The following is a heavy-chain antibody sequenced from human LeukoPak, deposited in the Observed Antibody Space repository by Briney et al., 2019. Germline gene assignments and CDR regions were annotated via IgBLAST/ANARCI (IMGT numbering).Heavy chain of an antibody. CDR1: GGSFSGYY. Sequence: SETLSLTCAVYGGSFSGYYWSWIRQPPGKGLEWIGEINHSGSTYYNPSLKSRVTISVDRSKNQFSLKLSSVAAADTAVYYCARGNDYVFPYWFDPWGQGTLVTVSS. CDR2: INHSGST. V-gene: IGHV4-34*01. J-gene: IGHJ5*02. D-gene: IGHD4-17*01. CDR3: ARGNDYVFPYWFDP.